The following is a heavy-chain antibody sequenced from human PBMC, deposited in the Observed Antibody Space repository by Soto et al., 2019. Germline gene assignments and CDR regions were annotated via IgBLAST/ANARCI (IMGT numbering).Heavy chain of an antibody. CDR3: AKDPARYSSAAMYYFDY. D-gene: IGHD2-15*01. Sequence: SGGSLRLSFAASGFTFSSYSIGWVPPAPGKGLGGVSVFSGSGGSTYYADSVEGRFTISRDNSKNTLYLQMNSLRAEDTAVYYCAKDPARYSSAAMYYFDYWGQGSLVTVSS. CDR1: GFTFSSYS. CDR2: FSGSGGST. V-gene: IGHV3-23*01. J-gene: IGHJ4*02.